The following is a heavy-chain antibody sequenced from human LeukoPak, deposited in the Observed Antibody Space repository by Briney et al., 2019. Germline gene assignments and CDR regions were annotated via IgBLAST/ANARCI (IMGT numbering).Heavy chain of an antibody. CDR1: GFTVSSNY. CDR2: IYSGGTT. D-gene: IGHD4-17*01. CDR3: ARGATVTTGGY. V-gene: IGHV3-53*01. J-gene: IGHJ4*02. Sequence: PGGSLRLSCAASGFTVSSNYMSWVRQAPGKGLGWVSVIYSGGTTYYADSVRGRFTISRDNSKHTLYLQINSLRAEDTAVYYCARGATVTTGGYWGQGTLVTVSS.